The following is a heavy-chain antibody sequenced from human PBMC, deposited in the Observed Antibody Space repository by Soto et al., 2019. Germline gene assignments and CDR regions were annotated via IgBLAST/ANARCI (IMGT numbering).Heavy chain of an antibody. Sequence: SLTCTVSGGSISSYYWSWIRQPPGKGLEWIGYIYYSGSTNYNPSLKSRVTISVDTSKNQFSLKLSSVTAADTAVYYCARRRGMDVWGQGTTVTVSS. CDR1: GGSISSYY. V-gene: IGHV4-59*01. J-gene: IGHJ6*02. CDR2: IYYSGST. CDR3: ARRRGMDV.